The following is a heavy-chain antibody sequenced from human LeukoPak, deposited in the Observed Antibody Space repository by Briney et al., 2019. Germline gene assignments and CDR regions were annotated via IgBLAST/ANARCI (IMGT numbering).Heavy chain of an antibody. CDR3: ARFKRAGGWSYFDY. V-gene: IGHV4-59*01. CDR2: IYYSGST. D-gene: IGHD6-19*01. Sequence: NTSETLSLTCTVSGGSISSYYWSWIRQPPGKGLKWIGYIYYSGSTNYNPSLKSRVTISVDTSKNQFSLKLSSVTAADTAVYYCARFKRAGGWSYFDYWGQGTLVTVSS. CDR1: GGSISSYY. J-gene: IGHJ4*02.